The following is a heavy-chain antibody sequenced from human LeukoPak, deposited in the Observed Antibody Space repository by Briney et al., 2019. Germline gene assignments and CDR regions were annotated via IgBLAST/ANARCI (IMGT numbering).Heavy chain of an antibody. CDR3: VRDGEGVAISVNFWFDP. CDR2: PINGNT. Sequence: PINGNTGYARKFQGRVTMTRDTSISTAYMELRSLTSEDTAIYYCVRDGEGVAISVNFWFDPWGQGTLVTVSS. D-gene: IGHD3-10*01. V-gene: IGHV1-8*01. J-gene: IGHJ5*02.